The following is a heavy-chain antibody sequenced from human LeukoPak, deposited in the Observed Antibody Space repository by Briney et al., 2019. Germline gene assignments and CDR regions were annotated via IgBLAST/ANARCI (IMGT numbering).Heavy chain of an antibody. CDR2: IQSDESSK. CDR1: GFTFSTYG. CDR3: AREESTEAIHALDP. J-gene: IGHJ5*02. V-gene: IGHV3-30*02. Sequence: QTGGSLRLSCAASGFTFSTYGMHWVRQAPGKGLEWLAFIQSDESSKYYADSVKGRFTISRDNSKNTLYLQMNTLRVEDTAVYYCAREESTEAIHALDPWGQGTLVTVSA. D-gene: IGHD2-21*01.